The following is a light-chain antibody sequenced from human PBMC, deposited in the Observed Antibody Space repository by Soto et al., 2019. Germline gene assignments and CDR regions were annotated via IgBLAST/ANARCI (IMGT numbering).Light chain of an antibody. Sequence: QPVLTQSPSASASLGASVKLTCTLSSGHSSYAIAWHQQQPEKGPRYLMKVNSDGSHSKGDGIPDRFSGSSSGAERYLTISILQSEDEADYYCQTWGIGLQAVFGGGTQLTVL. V-gene: IGLV4-69*01. J-gene: IGLJ7*01. CDR2: VNSDGSH. CDR3: QTWGIGLQAV. CDR1: SGHSSYA.